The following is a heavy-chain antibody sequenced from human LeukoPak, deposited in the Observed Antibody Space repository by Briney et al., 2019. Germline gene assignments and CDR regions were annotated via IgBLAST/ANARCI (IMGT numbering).Heavy chain of an antibody. CDR2: IYYSGST. V-gene: IGHV4-39*01. J-gene: IGHJ4*02. D-gene: IGHD1-26*01. CDR3: ARQGATSFDY. CDR1: GGSISSSSYY. Sequence: SETLSLTCTVSGGSISSSSYYWGWIRQPPGKGLEWIGSIYYSGSTYYNPSLKSRVTISVGTSKNQFSLKLSSVTAADTAVYYCARQGATSFDYWGQGTLVTVSS.